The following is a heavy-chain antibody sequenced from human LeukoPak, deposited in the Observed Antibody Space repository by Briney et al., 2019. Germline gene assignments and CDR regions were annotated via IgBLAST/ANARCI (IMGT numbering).Heavy chain of an antibody. CDR1: GGSISSYY. J-gene: IGHJ4*02. CDR2: IYCSGST. V-gene: IGHV4-59*01. CDR3: AGDLSLDY. Sequence: SETLSLTCTVSGGSISSYYWSWIRQPPGKGLEWIGYIYCSGSTKYNPSLKPRVTISVVTSSSQFSLKLSSVTAADTAVYYCAGDLSLDYWGQGTLVTVSS.